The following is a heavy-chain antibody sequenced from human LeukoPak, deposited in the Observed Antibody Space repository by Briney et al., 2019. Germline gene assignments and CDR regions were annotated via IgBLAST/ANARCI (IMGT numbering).Heavy chain of an antibody. CDR3: AKADSDTLYRNAFDI. Sequence: PGGSLRLSCAASGFSLSSYGMTWVRQAPGKGLEWVSSLSKSGGGTYYADSVKGRFTISRDNSKNTLSLQMNYLRVDDTAVFYCAKADSDTLYRNAFDIWGLGTMVTVSS. J-gene: IGHJ3*02. CDR1: GFSLSSYG. V-gene: IGHV3-23*01. CDR2: LSKSGGGT. D-gene: IGHD3-22*01.